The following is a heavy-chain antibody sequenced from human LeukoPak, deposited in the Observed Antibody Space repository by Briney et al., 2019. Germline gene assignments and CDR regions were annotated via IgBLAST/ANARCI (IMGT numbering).Heavy chain of an antibody. CDR3: ARDPGIAAAGRGY. Sequence: GGSLSLSCAASGFTVSSNYMSWVRQAPGKGLEGVSVIYSGGSTYYADSVKGRFTISRDNPKNTLYLQMNSLRAEDTAVYYCARDPGIAAAGRGYWGQGTLVTVSS. J-gene: IGHJ4*02. V-gene: IGHV3-66*01. CDR1: GFTVSSNY. D-gene: IGHD6-13*01. CDR2: IYSGGST.